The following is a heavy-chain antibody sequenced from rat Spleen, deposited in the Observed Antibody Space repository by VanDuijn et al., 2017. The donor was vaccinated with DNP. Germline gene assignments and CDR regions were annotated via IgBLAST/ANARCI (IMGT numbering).Heavy chain of an antibody. V-gene: IGHV5-29*01. J-gene: IGHJ2*01. CDR3: ASRPPPTRGPFDY. CDR1: GFTFSKYG. CDR2: ISYDGSST. D-gene: IGHD1-4*01. Sequence: EVKLVESGGGLVQPGRSLKLSCAASGFTFSKYGMAWVRPAPTKGLEWVATISYDGSSTYYRDSVKGRFTISRDNAKSTLYLQMDSLRSEDTATYYCASRPPPTRGPFDYWGQGVLVTVSS.